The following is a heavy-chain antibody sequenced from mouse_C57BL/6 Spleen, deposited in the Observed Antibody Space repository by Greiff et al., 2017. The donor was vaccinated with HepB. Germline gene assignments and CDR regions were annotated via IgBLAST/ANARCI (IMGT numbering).Heavy chain of an antibody. D-gene: IGHD2-3*01. J-gene: IGHJ1*03. V-gene: IGHV5-9*01. CDR2: ISGGGGNT. CDR1: GFTFSSYT. CDR3: ARRGDGYHWYFDV. Sequence: EVHLVESGGGLVKPGGSLKLSCAASGFTFSSYTMSWVRQTPEKRLEWVATISGGGGNTYYPDSVKGRFTISRDNAKNTLYLQMSSLRSEDTALYYCARRGDGYHWYFDVWGTGTTVTVSS.